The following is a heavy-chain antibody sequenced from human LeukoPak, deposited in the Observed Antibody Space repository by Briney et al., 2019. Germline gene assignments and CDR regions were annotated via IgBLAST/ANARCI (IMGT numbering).Heavy chain of an antibody. CDR3: ARIRDGYNDTYDI. J-gene: IGHJ3*02. D-gene: IGHD5-24*01. V-gene: IGHV1-46*01. CDR2: INPGGDNT. Sequence: ASVKVSCKASGYTFTNYYIHWVRQAPGQGLEWMGLINPGGDNTDYAQNFQGRVTMTRDTSTSTVYMGLSSLRSEDTAVYYCARIRDGYNDTYDIWGQGTMVTVSS. CDR1: GYTFTNYY.